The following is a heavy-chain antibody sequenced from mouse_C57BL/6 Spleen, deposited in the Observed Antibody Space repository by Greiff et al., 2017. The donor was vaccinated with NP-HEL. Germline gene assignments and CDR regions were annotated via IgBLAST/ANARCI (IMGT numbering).Heavy chain of an antibody. V-gene: IGHV5-9*01. J-gene: IGHJ3*01. CDR3: ARHDGYYPFAY. CDR1: GFTFSSYT. Sequence: EVMLVESGGGLVKPGGSLKLSCAASGFTFSSYTMSWVRQTPEKRLEWVATISGGGGNTYYPDSVKGRFTISRDNAKNTLYLQMSSLRSEDTALYYCARHDGYYPFAYWGQGTLVTVSA. CDR2: ISGGGGNT. D-gene: IGHD2-3*01.